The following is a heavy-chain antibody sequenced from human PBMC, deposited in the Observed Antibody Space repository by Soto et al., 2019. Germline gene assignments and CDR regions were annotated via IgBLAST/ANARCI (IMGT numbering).Heavy chain of an antibody. V-gene: IGHV4-59*08. CDR1: GGSITTYY. Sequence: QVQLRESGPGLVKPSETLSLTCTVSGGSITTYYWSWIRQPPGKGLEWIGYIYYGGSADYNPSSNSRVTISVDTSKKQFSLKLSSVTAADTAVYYCARGGHCANGVCSALDYWGQGTLVTVSS. CDR2: IYYGGSA. J-gene: IGHJ4*02. CDR3: ARGGHCANGVCSALDY. D-gene: IGHD2-8*01.